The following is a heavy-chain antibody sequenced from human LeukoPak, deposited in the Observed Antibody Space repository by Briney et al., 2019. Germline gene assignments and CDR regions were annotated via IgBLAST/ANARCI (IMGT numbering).Heavy chain of an antibody. CDR2: IYHSGST. V-gene: IGHV4-4*02. CDR1: GGSISSSNW. Sequence: KPSGTLSLTCAVSGGSISSSNWWSWVRQPPGKGLEWIGEIYHSGSTNYNPSLKSRVTISVDKSKNQFSLKLSSVTAPDTAVYYCARDKGSGSYSYYYYGMDVWGKGTTVTVSS. CDR3: ARDKGSGSYSYYYYGMDV. J-gene: IGHJ6*04. D-gene: IGHD3-10*01.